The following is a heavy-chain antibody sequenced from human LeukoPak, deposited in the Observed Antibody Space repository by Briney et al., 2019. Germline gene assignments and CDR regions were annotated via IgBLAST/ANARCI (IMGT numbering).Heavy chain of an antibody. D-gene: IGHD2-2*02. CDR1: GYTFTSYG. V-gene: IGHV1-18*01. CDR2: ITTYNDDT. CDR3: ARDFRSCTGSSCYTACPAY. Sequence: GASVKVSCKASGYTFTSYGISWVRQAPGQGLEWMGWITTYNDDTNYGQNFQGRVTMTTDTSTGTAFMELKSLRADDTAVYYCARDFRSCTGSSCYTACPAYWGQGTLVTVSS. J-gene: IGHJ4*02.